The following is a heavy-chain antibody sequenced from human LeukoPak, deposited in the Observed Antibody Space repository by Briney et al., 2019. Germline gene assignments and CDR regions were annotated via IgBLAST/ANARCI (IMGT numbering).Heavy chain of an antibody. J-gene: IGHJ4*02. Sequence: PGGSLRLSCAASEFTFSSYSMNWVRQAPGKGLEWVSSISSSSSYIYYADSVKGRFTISRDNAKNSLYLQMSSLRAEDTAVYYCAREGDGSAYYFGGDYYFDYWGQGTLVTVSS. V-gene: IGHV3-21*01. D-gene: IGHD3-22*01. CDR3: AREGDGSAYYFGGDYYFDY. CDR1: EFTFSSYS. CDR2: ISSSSSYI.